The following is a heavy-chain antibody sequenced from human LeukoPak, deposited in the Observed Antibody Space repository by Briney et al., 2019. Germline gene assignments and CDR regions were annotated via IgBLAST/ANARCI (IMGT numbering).Heavy chain of an antibody. V-gene: IGHV1-46*01. Sequence: ASVKVSCRASGYTFTSYQMHWVRQAPGQGLEWMGLIDPSGGSTAYAQKFQGRVTVTRDTSTSTVYMELSSLRSDDTAVYYCARVLYTGIYPKCYWGQGTLVTVSS. CDR2: IDPSGGST. D-gene: IGHD1-26*01. CDR1: GYTFTSYQ. CDR3: ARVLYTGIYPKCY. J-gene: IGHJ4*02.